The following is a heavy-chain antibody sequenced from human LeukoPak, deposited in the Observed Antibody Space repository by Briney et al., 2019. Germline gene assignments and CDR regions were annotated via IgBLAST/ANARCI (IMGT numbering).Heavy chain of an antibody. CDR1: GYXFTTSW. Sequence: GESLKISCNGSGYXFTTSWISWVRQMPGRGLEWMGIINPGDSDTRYSPSFQGQVTFSADKSINTAYLQWNSLEASDTAMYYCARQGQIFGGMDAWGQGTTVTVSS. CDR3: ARQGQIFGGMDA. V-gene: IGHV5-51*01. J-gene: IGHJ6*02. D-gene: IGHD3-3*01. CDR2: INPGDSDT.